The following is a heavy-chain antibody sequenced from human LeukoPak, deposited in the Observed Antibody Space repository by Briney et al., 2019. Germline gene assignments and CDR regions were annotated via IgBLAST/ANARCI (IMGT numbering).Heavy chain of an antibody. J-gene: IGHJ6*03. Sequence: GGSLRLSCAASGFSFGYYAMSWVRQAPGKGLEWVSAISGTGAGTYYADSVKGRLTVSRDNSKNTLWLQMNNVRAEDTAVYYCVKAGGSGSIRYYYMDVWGKGTTVTVSS. CDR3: VKAGGSGSIRYYYMDV. CDR2: ISGTGAGT. CDR1: GFSFGYYA. D-gene: IGHD1-26*01. V-gene: IGHV3-23*01.